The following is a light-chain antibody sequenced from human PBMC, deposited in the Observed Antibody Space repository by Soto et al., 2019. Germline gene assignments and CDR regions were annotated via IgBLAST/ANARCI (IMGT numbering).Light chain of an antibody. J-gene: IGKJ4*01. CDR2: GAS. Sequence: EIVFTQSPFTLSLSPGERATLSCRASQSVSNNYLAWYQQKPGQAPRLLIYGASTRATGIPARFSGSGSGTEFTLTISSLRSEDLAVYYCQHCNNWPLTFGGGTKVDIK. CDR1: QSVSNN. V-gene: IGKV3-15*01. CDR3: QHCNNWPLT.